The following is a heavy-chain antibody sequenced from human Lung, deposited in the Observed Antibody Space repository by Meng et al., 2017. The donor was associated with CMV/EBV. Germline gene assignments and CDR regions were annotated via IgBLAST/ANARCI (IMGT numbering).Heavy chain of an antibody. J-gene: IGHJ3*02. V-gene: IGHV3-33*06. CDR1: GFPFSTYG. CDR2: IWYDGSNT. CDR3: AKGPYCTTSSCHGGMAFDI. D-gene: IGHD2-8*01. Sequence: GESLKISCAASGFPFSTYGMHWVRQAPGKGLEWVAAIWYDGSNTHYADSVKGRFTISRDNSKRTLDLQMNSLRGEDTAVYYCAKGPYCTTSSCHGGMAFDIWGRGTLVTVSS.